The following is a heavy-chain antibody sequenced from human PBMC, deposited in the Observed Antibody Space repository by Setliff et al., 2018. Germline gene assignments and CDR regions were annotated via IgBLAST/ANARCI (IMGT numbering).Heavy chain of an antibody. J-gene: IGHJ5*02. CDR2: IYTSGST. D-gene: IGHD3-10*01. Sequence: NPSETLSLTCTVSGGSISNYYWSWIRQPAGKGLEWIGRIYTSGSTNYNPSLKSRVTMSVDTSKNQFSLKLSSMTAADTAVYYCARPNGSGSPLFDPWGQGTLVTVSS. CDR1: GGSISNYY. CDR3: ARPNGSGSPLFDP. V-gene: IGHV4-4*07.